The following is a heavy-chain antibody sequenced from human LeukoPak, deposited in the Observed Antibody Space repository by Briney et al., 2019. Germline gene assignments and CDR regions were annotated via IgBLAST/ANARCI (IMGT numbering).Heavy chain of an antibody. CDR3: AREDPGPFDAFDT. V-gene: IGHV3-23*01. CDR2: ISDSGGTT. Sequence: GGSLRLSCAASGFTFAGYAMSWVRQAPGKGLEWVSGISDSGGTTYYADSVKGRFTISRDNSKNTLYLQMNSLRAKDTATYYCAREDPGPFDAFDTWGQGAKVTVSS. J-gene: IGHJ3*02. CDR1: GFTFAGYA.